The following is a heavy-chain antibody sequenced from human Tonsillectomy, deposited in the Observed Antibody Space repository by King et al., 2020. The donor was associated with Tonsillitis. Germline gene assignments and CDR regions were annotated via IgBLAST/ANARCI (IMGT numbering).Heavy chain of an antibody. D-gene: IGHD3-22*01. CDR3: AREGVGGYGLGYDTSGPFDY. Sequence: VKLVESGGGLVKPGGSLRLSCEASGFTFNTYTMNWVRQAPGKGLEWVSSISSSSSYIYYADSVKGRFTISRDNAKNSLYLQMNSLRAEDTAVYYCAREGVGGYGLGYDTSGPFDYWGQGTLVTVSS. CDR1: GFTFNTYT. V-gene: IGHV3-21*01. J-gene: IGHJ4*02. CDR2: ISSSSSYI.